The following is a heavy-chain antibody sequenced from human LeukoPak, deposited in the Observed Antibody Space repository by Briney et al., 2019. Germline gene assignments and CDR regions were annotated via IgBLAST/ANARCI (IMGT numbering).Heavy chain of an antibody. D-gene: IGHD4-11*01. Sequence: ASVKVSRKASGYTFTRFDINWVRQAPGQGLEWMGWMIPKSGETAYAQKFQGRVTMTRNTAISTAYLELTGLTSDGTAVYYCARGTDSAYWGQGTLVTVSP. J-gene: IGHJ4*02. CDR3: ARGTDSAY. V-gene: IGHV1-8*02. CDR2: MIPKSGET. CDR1: GYTFTRFD.